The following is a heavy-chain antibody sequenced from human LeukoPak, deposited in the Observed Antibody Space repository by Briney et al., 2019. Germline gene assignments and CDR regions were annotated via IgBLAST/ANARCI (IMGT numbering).Heavy chain of an antibody. J-gene: IGHJ4*02. V-gene: IGHV1-2*02. CDR1: GYTFTGYY. Sequence: ASAKVSCKASGYTFTGYYMHWVRQAPGQGLEWMGWINPNSGGTNYAQKFQGRVTMTRDTSISTAYMELSRLRSDDTAVYYCARDGGYSYPRGFDYWGQGTLVTVSS. CDR3: ARDGGYSYPRGFDY. CDR2: INPNSGGT. D-gene: IGHD5-18*01.